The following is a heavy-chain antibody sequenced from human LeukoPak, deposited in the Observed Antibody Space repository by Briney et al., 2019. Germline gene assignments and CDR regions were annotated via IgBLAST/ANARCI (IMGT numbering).Heavy chain of an antibody. D-gene: IGHD1-26*01. J-gene: IGHJ4*02. CDR3: ARRGNSGSSGFDY. CDR2: ISSSSSFI. CDR1: GFTFSSYS. Sequence: PGGSLRLSCAASGFTFSSYSMNWVRQAPGKGLEWVSSISSSSSFIYYADSVKGRFTISRDNAKNSLYLQMNSLRAEDTAVYYCARRGNSGSSGFDYWGQGTLVTVSS. V-gene: IGHV3-21*01.